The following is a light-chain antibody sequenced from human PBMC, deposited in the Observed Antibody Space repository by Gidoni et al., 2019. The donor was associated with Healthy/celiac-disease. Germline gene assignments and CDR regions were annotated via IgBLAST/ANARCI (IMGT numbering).Light chain of an antibody. CDR3: QQRSNWPRSLT. V-gene: IGKV3-11*01. J-gene: IGKJ4*01. Sequence: EIVLTQSPATLSLSPGERATLSFSASQSVSSYLAWYQQKPGQAPRLLIYDASNRATGIPARFSGSGSGTDFTLTISSLEPEDFAVYYCQQRSNWPRSLTFGGGTKVEIK. CDR1: QSVSSY. CDR2: DAS.